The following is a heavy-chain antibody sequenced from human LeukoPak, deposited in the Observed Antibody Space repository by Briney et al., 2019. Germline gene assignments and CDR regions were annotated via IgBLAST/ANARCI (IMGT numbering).Heavy chain of an antibody. CDR2: ISGDSGST. D-gene: IGHD5-12*01. Sequence: GGSLRLSCAASGFTFDDYAMHWVSQAPGKGLEWVSLISGDSGSTYYADSVKGRFTISRDDSKNSLYLQMNSLRTEDTALYYCAKDIASSGYRYGMDVWGQGTTVTVSS. V-gene: IGHV3-43*02. J-gene: IGHJ6*02. CDR1: GFTFDDYA. CDR3: AKDIASSGYRYGMDV.